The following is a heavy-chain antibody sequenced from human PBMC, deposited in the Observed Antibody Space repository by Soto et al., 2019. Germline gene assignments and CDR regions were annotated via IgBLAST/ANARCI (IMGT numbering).Heavy chain of an antibody. Sequence: SETLSLTCTVSGGSISSYYWSWIRQPPGKGLGWIGYIYYSGSTNYNPSLKSRVTISVDTSKNQFSLKLSSVTAADTAVYYCARGYCSGGSCYFPYYYYGMDVWGQGTTVTVSS. V-gene: IGHV4-59*01. CDR1: GGSISSYY. J-gene: IGHJ6*02. CDR2: IYYSGST. D-gene: IGHD2-15*01. CDR3: ARGYCSGGSCYFPYYYYGMDV.